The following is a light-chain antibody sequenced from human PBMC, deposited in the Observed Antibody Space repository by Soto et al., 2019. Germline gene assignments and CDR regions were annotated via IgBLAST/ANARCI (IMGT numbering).Light chain of an antibody. V-gene: IGKV3-20*01. CDR3: QQHGTSPPYT. CDR1: QSVSSSY. J-gene: IGKJ2*01. CDR2: AAS. Sequence: IVLTQSPGTLSLSPGERATLSCRSSQSVSSSYLAWYQQKPGQAPRLLIFAASTRATGIPDRFSGSGAGTDFTLTISRLEPEDFAVYYCQQHGTSPPYTFGQGTKLEIK.